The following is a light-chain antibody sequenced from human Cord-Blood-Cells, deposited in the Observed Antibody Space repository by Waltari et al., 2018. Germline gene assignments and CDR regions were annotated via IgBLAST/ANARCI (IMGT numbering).Light chain of an antibody. V-gene: IGKV4-1*01. CDR3: QQYYSTPHT. Sequence: DIVMSQSPDSLAPSLGERATTNCKTSESVLYSSNNKNYLAWYQQKPGQPPKLLIYWASTRESGVPDLFSGSGSGTDFTLTISSLQAEDVAVYYCQQYYSTPHTFGQGTKLEIK. J-gene: IGKJ2*01. CDR2: WAS. CDR1: ESVLYSSNNKNY.